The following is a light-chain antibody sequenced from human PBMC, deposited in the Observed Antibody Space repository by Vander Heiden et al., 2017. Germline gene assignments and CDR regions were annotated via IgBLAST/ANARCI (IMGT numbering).Light chain of an antibody. CDR3: QQHSSYPLT. J-gene: IGKJ4*01. CDR2: SAS. V-gene: IGKV1-5*01. CDR1: QRISDW. Sequence: DIQMTQSPSTLSASVGDRVTITCRASQRISDWLAWYQQKPGKAPKLLLYSASSLESGVPSRFSGSGSGTEFTLTISSLQPDDFATYYCQQHSSYPLTFGGGTKVEIK.